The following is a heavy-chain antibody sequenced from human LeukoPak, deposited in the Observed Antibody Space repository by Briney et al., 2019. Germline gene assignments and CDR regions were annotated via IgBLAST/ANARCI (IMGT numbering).Heavy chain of an antibody. J-gene: IGHJ4*02. CDR2: ISPSGGST. V-gene: IGHV1-46*01. CDR3: ARVATMIVVVNYFDY. D-gene: IGHD3-22*01. CDR1: GYTFTSYY. Sequence: ASVKVSCKASGYTFTSYYMHWVRQAPGQGLEWMGIISPSGGSTSYAREFQGRVTMTRDTSTSTASMELSSLRSDDTAVYYCARVATMIVVVNYFDYWGQGTLVTVSS.